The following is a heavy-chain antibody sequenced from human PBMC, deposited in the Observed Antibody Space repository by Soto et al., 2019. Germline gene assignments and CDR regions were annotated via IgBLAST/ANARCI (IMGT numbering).Heavy chain of an antibody. Sequence: QVQLVESGGGVFQPGRSLRLSCAASGFSFSNCGMHWVRQVSGKGLEWVAAISFDGNDKYYSDSVKGRFTISRENSKNTLFLQMNILRVEDTAVYYCVKGSEVARQELDYWGQGTLVTVSS. D-gene: IGHD2-15*01. CDR3: VKGSEVARQELDY. CDR2: ISFDGNDK. V-gene: IGHV3-30*18. CDR1: GFSFSNCG. J-gene: IGHJ4*02.